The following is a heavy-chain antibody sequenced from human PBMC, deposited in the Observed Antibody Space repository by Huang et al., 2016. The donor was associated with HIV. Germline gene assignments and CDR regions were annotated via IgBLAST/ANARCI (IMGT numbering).Heavy chain of an antibody. D-gene: IGHD6-19*01. Sequence: QAQLVQSGAEVKKPGSSVKVSCKASGGTFSSYGISWGRQAPGQGLEWMGGIIPMFGTATSAQKFQGRVTITADESTSTAYMELSSLRSEDTAVYYCARSLYSSGWTYWYFDLWGRGTLVTVSS. V-gene: IGHV1-69*01. CDR3: ARSLYSSGWTYWYFDL. CDR1: GGTFSSYG. CDR2: IIPMFGTA. J-gene: IGHJ2*01.